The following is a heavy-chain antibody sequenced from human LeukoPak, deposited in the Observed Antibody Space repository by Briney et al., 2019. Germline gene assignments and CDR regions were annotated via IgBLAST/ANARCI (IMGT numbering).Heavy chain of an antibody. CDR3: TRRGPPATNWFDP. D-gene: IGHD3-10*01. Sequence: GASVTVSCKSSGYTFTIHGINWVRQAPGQGLEGMGWIGTYNGDTNSTQKFQGRVNLTRDTYTSTAYMELRRLRYEDTAVYYCTRRGPPATNWFDPWGQGTLVTVSS. V-gene: IGHV1-18*01. CDR2: IGTYNGDT. J-gene: IGHJ5*02. CDR1: GYTFTIHG.